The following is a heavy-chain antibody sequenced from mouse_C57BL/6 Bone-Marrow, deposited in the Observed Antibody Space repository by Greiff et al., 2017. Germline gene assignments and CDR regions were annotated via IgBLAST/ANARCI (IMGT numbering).Heavy chain of an antibody. J-gene: IGHJ2*01. CDR1: GYTFTSYG. D-gene: IGHD1-1*01. V-gene: IGHV1-81*01. CDR3: ARPRSTTVVAATDFDY. Sequence: QVQLQQSGAELARPGASVKLSCKASGYTFTSYGISWVKQRTGQGLEWIGEIYPRSGNTYYNEKFKGKATLTADKSSSTEYMELRRLTSEDSAVYFCARPRSTTVVAATDFDYWGQGTTLTVSS. CDR2: IYPRSGNT.